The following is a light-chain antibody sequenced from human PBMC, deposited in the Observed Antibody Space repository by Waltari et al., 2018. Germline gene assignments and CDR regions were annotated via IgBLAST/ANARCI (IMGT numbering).Light chain of an antibody. Sequence: EVVMTQSPATLSLSPGERATLSCRASQSVSINLDWYQQTPCQAPRLLIYAASTRATGVPARFSGSVSGTEFTLTISSLQSEDFAVYYCQQYNDWPRTFGHGTKVEIK. J-gene: IGKJ1*01. V-gene: IGKV3-15*01. CDR1: QSVSIN. CDR2: AAS. CDR3: QQYNDWPRT.